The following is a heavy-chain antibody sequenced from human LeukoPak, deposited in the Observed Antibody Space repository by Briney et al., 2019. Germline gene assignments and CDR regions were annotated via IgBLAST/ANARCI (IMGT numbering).Heavy chain of an antibody. CDR2: ISAYNGKT. CDR1: GYSFTNYG. D-gene: IGHD6-13*01. V-gene: IGHV1-18*01. J-gene: IGHJ5*02. CDR3: ARGVRAATGSEWFDP. Sequence: ASVKVSCKASGYSFTNYGISWVRQAPGQGLEWMGWISAYNGKTNYAQNYQGRATMTTDTSTSTAYMELRSLRSDDTAVYYCARGVRAATGSEWFDPWGQGTLVTVSS.